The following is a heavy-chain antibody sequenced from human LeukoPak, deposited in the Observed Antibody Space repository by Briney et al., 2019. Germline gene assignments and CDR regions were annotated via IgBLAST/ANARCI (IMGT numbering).Heavy chain of an antibody. CDR3: ARDSAGFDP. Sequence: GGSLRLSCAASGFTFSNYWMSWVRQAPGKGLEWVANIKQDGSEKYYVDSVKGRFTISRDNAKNSLYLQMNSLRAEDTAVYYCARDSAGFDPWGQGTLVTVSS. J-gene: IGHJ5*02. CDR1: GFTFSNYW. V-gene: IGHV3-7*01. D-gene: IGHD3-10*01. CDR2: IKQDGSEK.